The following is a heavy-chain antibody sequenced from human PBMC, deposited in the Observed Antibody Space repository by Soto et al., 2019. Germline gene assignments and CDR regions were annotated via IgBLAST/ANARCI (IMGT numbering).Heavy chain of an antibody. CDR2: INPSGGST. CDR3: AREGIWGSYRYAAFDY. J-gene: IGHJ4*02. Sequence: QVQLVQSGAEVKKPGASVKVSCKASGYTFTSYYMHWVRQAPGQGLEWMGIINPSGGSTSYAQKFHGRVTMTRDTSTSTVYMELSSLRSEDTAVYYCAREGIWGSYRYAAFDYWGQGTLVTVSS. V-gene: IGHV1-46*03. D-gene: IGHD3-16*02. CDR1: GYTFTSYY.